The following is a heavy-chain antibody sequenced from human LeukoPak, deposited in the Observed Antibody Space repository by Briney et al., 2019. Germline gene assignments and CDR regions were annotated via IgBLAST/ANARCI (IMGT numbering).Heavy chain of an antibody. D-gene: IGHD3-10*01. J-gene: IGHJ3*02. CDR3: ARFMEDYYGSGSYSAFDI. CDR1: GFTFSSYS. CDR2: ISSSSSYI. V-gene: IGHV3-21*01. Sequence: PGGSLRLSCAASGFTFSSYSMNWVRQAPGKGLEWVSSISSSSSYIYYADSVKGRFTISRDNAKNSLYLQMNSLRAEDTAVYYCARFMEDYYGSGSYSAFDIWGQGTMVTVSS.